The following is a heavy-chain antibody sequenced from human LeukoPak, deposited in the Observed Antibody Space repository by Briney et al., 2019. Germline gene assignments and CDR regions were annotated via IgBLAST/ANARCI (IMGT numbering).Heavy chain of an antibody. CDR1: GFTFSSYW. CDR2: IEQDGSEK. CDR3: ARDRGRSYNYYGMDV. Sequence: PGGSLRPSCAASGFTFSSYWMTWVRQAPGKGLEWVANIEQDGSEKYYVDSVKGRFTISRDNAKNSLYLEMNSLRGEDTAVYYCARDRGRSYNYYGMDVWGQGTTVTVSS. J-gene: IGHJ6*02. V-gene: IGHV3-7*01.